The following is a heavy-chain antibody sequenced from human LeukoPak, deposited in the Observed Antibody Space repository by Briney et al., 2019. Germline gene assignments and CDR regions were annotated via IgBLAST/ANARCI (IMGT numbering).Heavy chain of an antibody. Sequence: GGSLRLSCAASGFTFGTSAMSWVRQTPEKGLEWVSTITSGDGSPYYADSVKGRFTISRDNSNNMLYLQMNSLRAEDTAVYYCTKRGAYYVDYWGRGVPVTVSS. CDR2: ITSGDGSP. CDR3: TKRGAYYVDY. D-gene: IGHD3-16*01. V-gene: IGHV3-23*01. J-gene: IGHJ4*02. CDR1: GFTFGTSA.